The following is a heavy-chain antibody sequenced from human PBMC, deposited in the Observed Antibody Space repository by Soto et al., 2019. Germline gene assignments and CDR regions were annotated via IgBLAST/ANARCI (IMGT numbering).Heavy chain of an antibody. J-gene: IGHJ4*02. D-gene: IGHD3-3*01. CDR1: GGSISTYY. CDR3: AREGWRHIDY. CDR2: IYYSGST. V-gene: IGHV4-59*12. Sequence: QVQLQESGPGLAKPSETLSFTCTVSGGSISTYYWSWIRQPPGKGLEWIGYIYYSGSTNYNPSLKSRVTISVDTSKNQFSLKLSSVTAADTAVYYCAREGWRHIDYWGQGTLVTVST.